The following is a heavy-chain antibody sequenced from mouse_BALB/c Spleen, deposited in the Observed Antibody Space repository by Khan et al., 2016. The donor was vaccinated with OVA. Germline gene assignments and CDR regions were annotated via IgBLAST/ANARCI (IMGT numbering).Heavy chain of an antibody. J-gene: IGHJ2*01. V-gene: IGHV3-2*02. CDR3: ARTARIKY. CDR2: ISYSGST. CDR1: GYSITSGYG. D-gene: IGHD1-2*01. Sequence: DVQLQESGPGLVKPSQSLSLTCTVTGYSITSGYGWNWIRQFPGNKLEWMGYISYSGSTNYNPSFKSRISITRDTSKNQFFLQLNSVTTEDTATYYCARTARIKYWGQGTTLTGSS.